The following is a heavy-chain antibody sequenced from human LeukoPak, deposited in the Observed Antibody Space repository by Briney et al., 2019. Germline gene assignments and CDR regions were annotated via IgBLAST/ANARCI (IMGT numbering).Heavy chain of an antibody. CDR3: VRGSLASGVVVYYYYYLDV. Sequence: GGSLRLSCAASGFNYSSYTMNWVRQAPGMGLEWLSYISASRGITYYADSVKGRFTISRDNAKNSLYLQMNSLRAEDTAVYYCVRGSLASGVVVYYYYYLDVWGKGTTVTVSS. J-gene: IGHJ6*03. CDR1: GFNYSSYT. V-gene: IGHV3-48*01. D-gene: IGHD3-3*01. CDR2: ISASRGIT.